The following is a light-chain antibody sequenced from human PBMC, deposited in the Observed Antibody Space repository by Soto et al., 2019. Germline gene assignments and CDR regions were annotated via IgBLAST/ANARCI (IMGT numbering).Light chain of an antibody. J-gene: IGKJ1*01. CDR1: QSVGTF. CDR3: HQRQSWPRT. Sequence: PVERGTLSCRASQSVGTFFAWYQQKPGQAPRLLIYDASNRATGIPARFSGSGSGTDFTLTISSLEPEDFAVYYCHQRQSWPRTFGQGTKVDIK. CDR2: DAS. V-gene: IGKV3-11*01.